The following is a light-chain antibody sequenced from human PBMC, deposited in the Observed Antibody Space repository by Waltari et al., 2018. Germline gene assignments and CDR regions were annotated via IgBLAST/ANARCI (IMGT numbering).Light chain of an antibody. Sequence: QLTQSPSSLSASVGDRVTITCRASQGISSNLAWYQQKPGKAPKLLISAASTLQSGVPLRFSGSGSGTDFTLNISSLEPEDFATYYCQQLNSYPITFGQGTRLEIK. V-gene: IGKV1-9*01. CDR1: QGISSN. CDR2: AAS. CDR3: QQLNSYPIT. J-gene: IGKJ5*01.